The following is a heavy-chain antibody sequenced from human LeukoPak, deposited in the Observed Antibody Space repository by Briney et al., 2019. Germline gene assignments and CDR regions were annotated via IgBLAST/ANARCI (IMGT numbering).Heavy chain of an antibody. J-gene: IGHJ4*02. V-gene: IGHV3-23*01. CDR2: ISGSGGST. Sequence: QAGGSLRLSCAASGFTFSSYAMSWVRQAPGKGLEWVSDISGSGGSTYYADSVKGRFTISRDNSKNTLYLQMNSLRAEDTAVYYCANTKTGFDYWGQGTLVTVSS. CDR3: ANTKTGFDY. D-gene: IGHD1-1*01. CDR1: GFTFSSYA.